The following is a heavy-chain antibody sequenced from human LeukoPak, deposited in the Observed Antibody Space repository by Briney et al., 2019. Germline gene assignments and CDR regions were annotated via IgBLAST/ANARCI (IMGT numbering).Heavy chain of an antibody. J-gene: IGHJ4*02. D-gene: IGHD6-19*01. V-gene: IGHV1-18*01. CDR2: ISAYNGNT. CDR1: GYTFTSYG. CDR3: AKDMNRLAVAGTEFDY. Sequence: GASVKVSCKASGYTFTSYGISWVRQAPGQGLEWMGWISAYNGNTNYAQKLQGRVTMTTDTSTSTAYMELRSLRSDDTAVYYCAKDMNRLAVAGTEFDYWGQGTLVTVSS.